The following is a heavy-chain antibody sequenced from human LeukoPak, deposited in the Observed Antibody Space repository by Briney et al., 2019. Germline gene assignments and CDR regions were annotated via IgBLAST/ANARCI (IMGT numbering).Heavy chain of an antibody. J-gene: IGHJ4*02. CDR2: IHHSGIT. D-gene: IGHD2-2*01. Sequence: SETLSLTCSVSDGSFSGFYCSWIRQVPGKGLEWLGEIHHSGITNSNPSLRSRLTLSEDTPNTQFSLKLTSVTAADTALYFCARGHSTSGFDIWGRGTQVTVSS. V-gene: IGHV4-34*01. CDR3: ARGHSTSGFDI. CDR1: DGSFSGFY.